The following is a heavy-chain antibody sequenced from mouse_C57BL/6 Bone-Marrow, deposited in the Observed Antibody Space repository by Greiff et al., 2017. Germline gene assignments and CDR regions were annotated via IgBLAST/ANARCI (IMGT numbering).Heavy chain of an antibody. CDR3: ARHYYGSSYWYFDV. CDR1: GFTFSDYG. D-gene: IGHD1-1*01. CDR2: ISSGSSTI. Sequence: EVKLMESGGGLVKPGGSLKLSCAASGFTFSDYGMHWVRQAPEKGLEWVAYISSGSSTIYYADTVKGRFTISRDNAKNTLFRQMTSLRSEDTAMYYCARHYYGSSYWYFDVWGTGTTVTVSS. J-gene: IGHJ1*03. V-gene: IGHV5-17*01.